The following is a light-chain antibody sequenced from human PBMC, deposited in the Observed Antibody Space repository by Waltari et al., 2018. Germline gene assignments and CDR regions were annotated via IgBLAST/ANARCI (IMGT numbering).Light chain of an antibody. V-gene: IGLV1-40*01. CDR3: QSYDSSLSGSI. CDR2: GDN. J-gene: IGLJ2*01. Sequence: QSGLTQPPSVSGAPGQRVTISCTGSSSNIGAGYDVHWYQLLPGTAPKLLIFGDNNRPSGVPDGFSGSKSGTSASLAITGLQAKDEAVYYCQSYDSSLSGSIFGGGTKLTVL. CDR1: SSNIGAGYD.